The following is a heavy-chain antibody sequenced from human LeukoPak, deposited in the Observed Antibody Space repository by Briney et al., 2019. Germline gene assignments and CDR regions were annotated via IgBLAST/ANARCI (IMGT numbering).Heavy chain of an antibody. CDR2: IYYSGST. CDR1: GGSISSYY. CDR3: ASRFWSGYYTGGYWFDP. D-gene: IGHD3-3*01. V-gene: IGHV4-59*12. Sequence: SETLSLTCTVSGGSISSYYWSWIRQPPGKGLEWIGYIYYSGSTNYNPSLKSRVTISVDTSKNQFSLKLSSVTAADTAVYYCASRFWSGYYTGGYWFDPWGQGTLVTVSS. J-gene: IGHJ5*02.